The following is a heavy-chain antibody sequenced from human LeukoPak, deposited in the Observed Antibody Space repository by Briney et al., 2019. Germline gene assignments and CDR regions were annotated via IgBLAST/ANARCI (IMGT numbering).Heavy chain of an antibody. CDR2: IRSKAYGGTI. Sequence: GGSLRLSCAASGFTFSSYSMNWVRQAPGKGLEWVGFIRSKAYGGTIEYAASVEGRFTISRDDSKGIAYLQMNSLETEDTAVYYCARGPILLWIHNGMDVWGPGTTVTVSS. CDR1: GFTFSSYS. CDR3: ARGPILLWIHNGMDV. D-gene: IGHD3-10*01. V-gene: IGHV3-49*04. J-gene: IGHJ6*02.